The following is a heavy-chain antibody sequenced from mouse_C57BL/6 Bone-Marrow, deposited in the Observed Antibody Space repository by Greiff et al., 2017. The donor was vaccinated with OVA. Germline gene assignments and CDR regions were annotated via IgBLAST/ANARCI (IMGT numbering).Heavy chain of an antibody. V-gene: IGHV1-7*01. CDR1: GYTFTSYW. J-gene: IGHJ3*01. Sequence: QVQLQQSGAELAKPGASVKLSCKASGYTFTSYWMHWVKQRPGQGLEWIGYINPRSGYTKYNQKFKDKATLTADQSSSTAYMQLSSLTYEDSAVYYCARWGAQAWFAYWGQGTLVTVSA. D-gene: IGHD3-2*02. CDR3: ARWGAQAWFAY. CDR2: INPRSGYT.